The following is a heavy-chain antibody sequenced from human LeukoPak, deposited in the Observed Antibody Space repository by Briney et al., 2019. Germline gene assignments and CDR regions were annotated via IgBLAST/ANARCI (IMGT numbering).Heavy chain of an antibody. J-gene: IGHJ6*02. CDR3: ARDYCSGGSCYPFDCYYYYGMDV. V-gene: IGHV3-30-3*01. Sequence: GRSLRLACAASGFTFSSYAMHWVRQAPGKGLEWVAVISYDGSNKYYADSVKGRFTTSRDNSTDTLYLQMNRLRAEDTAVYSCARDYCSGGSCYPFDCYYYYGMDVWGQGTTVTVS. CDR2: ISYDGSNK. CDR1: GFTFSSYA. D-gene: IGHD2-15*01.